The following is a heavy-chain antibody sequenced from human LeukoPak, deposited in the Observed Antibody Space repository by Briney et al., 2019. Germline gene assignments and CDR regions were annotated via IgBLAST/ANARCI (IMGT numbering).Heavy chain of an antibody. J-gene: IGHJ4*02. CDR1: GFTFSGCG. D-gene: IGHD5-18*01. V-gene: IGHV3-30*02. CDR3: AKDPYSYGPYFDY. Sequence: GGSLRLSCAASGFTFSGCGMHWVRQAPGKGLEWVAFIWYDGRDKYYVDSVKGRFTISRDNSKNTLHLQMNSLRAEDTAMYYCAKDPYSYGPYFDYWGQGTLVTVSS. CDR2: IWYDGRDK.